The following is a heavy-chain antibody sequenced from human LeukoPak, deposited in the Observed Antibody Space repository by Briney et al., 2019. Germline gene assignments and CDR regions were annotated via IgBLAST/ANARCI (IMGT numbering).Heavy chain of an antibody. CDR1: GVSISDSSYS. D-gene: IGHD1-26*01. CDR3: ARGVRVGPTDNWFDP. CDR2: IYNSGSP. Sequence: SETLSLTCSVSGVSISDSSYSWGWIRQPPGEGLEWIGTIYNSGSPYYTPSLKSRGTISVDTSKNQFFLKLTSVTAADTAVYYCARGVRVGPTDNWFDPWGQGTLVPVSS. J-gene: IGHJ5*02. V-gene: IGHV4-39*01.